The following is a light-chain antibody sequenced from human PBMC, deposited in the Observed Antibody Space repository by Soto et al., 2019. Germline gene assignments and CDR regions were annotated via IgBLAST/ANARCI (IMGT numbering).Light chain of an antibody. Sequence: ENVLTQSPATLSLSPGERATLSCRASQSVSSNLAWYQQKPGQAPRLLSYGASTRPTGIPARFSGSGSGTEFTLTISSLQSEDFEVYYCQQYNNWPRTFGQGTKVDIK. CDR2: GAS. CDR1: QSVSSN. V-gene: IGKV3-15*01. CDR3: QQYNNWPRT. J-gene: IGKJ1*01.